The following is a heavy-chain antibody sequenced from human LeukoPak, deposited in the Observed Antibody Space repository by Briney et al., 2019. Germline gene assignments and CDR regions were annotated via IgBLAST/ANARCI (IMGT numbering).Heavy chain of an antibody. Sequence: ASVKVSCKASGYTFTSYDINWVRQATGQGLEWMGWMNPNSGNTGYAQRFQGRVTITRNTSISTAYMELSSLRSEDTAVYYCARGRTAMVTAYYYYYMDVWGKGTTVTVSS. CDR3: ARGRTAMVTAYYYYYMDV. V-gene: IGHV1-8*03. D-gene: IGHD5-18*01. CDR2: MNPNSGNT. J-gene: IGHJ6*03. CDR1: GYTFTSYD.